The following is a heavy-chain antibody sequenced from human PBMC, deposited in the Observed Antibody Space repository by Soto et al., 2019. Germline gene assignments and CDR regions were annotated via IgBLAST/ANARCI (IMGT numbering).Heavy chain of an antibody. CDR3: AHKGDGYRGFKY. CDR2: IYWDDDK. CDR1: GFSVSTRGVG. V-gene: IGHV2-5*02. D-gene: IGHD5-12*01. J-gene: IGHJ1*01. Sequence: SGPTLVNPTQTLTLTCTFSGFSVSTRGVGVGWIRQPPGKALEWLALIYWDDDKRYRPSLKSRLSLTKDTSKSQVVLTMTNMDPVDIGTYYCAHKGDGYRGFKYWGQ.